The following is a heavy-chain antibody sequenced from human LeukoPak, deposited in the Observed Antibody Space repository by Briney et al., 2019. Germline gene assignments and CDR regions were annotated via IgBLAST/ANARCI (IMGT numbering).Heavy chain of an antibody. V-gene: IGHV1-46*01. J-gene: IGHJ4*02. CDR2: INPSGGST. Sequence: GASVKVSCKASGYTFTSYYMHWVRQAPGQGLEWMGIINPSGGSTSYAQKFQGRVTMTRDTSISTAYMELNRLTSDDTAVYYCARVASTPKGSSLRYFDYWGQGSLVTVSS. D-gene: IGHD2-2*01. CDR3: ARVASTPKGSSLRYFDY. CDR1: GYTFTSYY.